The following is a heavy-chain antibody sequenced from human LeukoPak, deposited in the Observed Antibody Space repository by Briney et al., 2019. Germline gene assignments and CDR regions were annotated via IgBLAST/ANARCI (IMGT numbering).Heavy chain of an antibody. CDR1: GFTFSSYA. J-gene: IGHJ3*02. Sequence: GRSLRLSCAASGFTFSSYAMHWVRQAPGKGLEWVAVISYDESNKYYADSVKGRFTISRDNSKNTLYLQMNSLRAEDTAVYYCARDRWGDAFDIWGQGTMVTVSS. D-gene: IGHD3-16*01. V-gene: IGHV3-30*04. CDR3: ARDRWGDAFDI. CDR2: ISYDESNK.